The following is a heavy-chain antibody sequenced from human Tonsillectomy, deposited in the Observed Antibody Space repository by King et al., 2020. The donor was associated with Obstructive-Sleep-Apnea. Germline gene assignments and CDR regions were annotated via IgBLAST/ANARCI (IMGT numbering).Heavy chain of an antibody. CDR1: GYSISSGYY. CDR3: ARAVMTTVLMDYYYYGMDV. J-gene: IGHJ6*02. D-gene: IGHD4-23*01. CDR2: IYHSGST. V-gene: IGHV4-38-2*02. Sequence: VQLQESGPGLVKPSETLSLTCTVSGYSISSGYYWGWIRQPPGKGLEWIGSIYHSGSTYYNPSLKSRVTISVDTSKNQFSLKLSSVTAADTAVYYCARAVMTTVLMDYYYYGMDVWGQGTTVTVSS.